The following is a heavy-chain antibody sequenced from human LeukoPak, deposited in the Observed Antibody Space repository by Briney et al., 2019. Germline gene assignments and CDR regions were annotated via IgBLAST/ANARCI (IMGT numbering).Heavy chain of an antibody. CDR1: GFTFTNYW. CDR3: AREIHYHGSGSYYDKGADH. J-gene: IGHJ4*02. Sequence: GGSLRLSCAASGFTFTNYWKSWVRQPPAKGLEWVANINQEGCEKDYGDSVRGRVTISRDNAKNSLYLQMSSLRAEDKAVYYCAREIHYHGSGSYYDKGADHWGQGCLVTVSS. V-gene: IGHV3-7*01. CDR2: INQEGCEK. D-gene: IGHD3-10*01.